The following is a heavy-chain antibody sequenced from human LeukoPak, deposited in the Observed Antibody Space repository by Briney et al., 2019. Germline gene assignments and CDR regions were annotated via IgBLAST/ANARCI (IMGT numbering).Heavy chain of an antibody. D-gene: IGHD3-22*01. V-gene: IGHV1-46*01. CDR2: INPSGGST. CDR1: GYTFTSYY. J-gene: IGHJ4*02. CDR3: ARDKIVGLRRYFDY. Sequence: ASVKVSCKASGYTFTSYYMHWVRQAPGQGLEWMGIINPSGGSTSYAQKLQGRVTMTTDTSTTTAYMELRSLRSDDTAVYYCARDKIVGLRRYFDYWGQGTLVTVSS.